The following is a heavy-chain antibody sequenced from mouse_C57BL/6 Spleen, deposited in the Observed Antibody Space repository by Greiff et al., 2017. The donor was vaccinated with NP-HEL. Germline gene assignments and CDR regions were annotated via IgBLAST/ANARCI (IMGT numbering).Heavy chain of an antibody. CDR3: ARVLTGTEDFDY. CDR1: GYSITSGYY. Sequence: DVQLQESGPGLVKPSQSLSLTCSVTGYSITSGYYWNWIRQFPGNKLEWMGYISYDGSNNYNPSLKNRISITRDTSKNQFFLKLNSVTTEDTATYYCARVLTGTEDFDYWGQGTTLTVSS. J-gene: IGHJ2*01. D-gene: IGHD4-1*01. CDR2: ISYDGSN. V-gene: IGHV3-6*01.